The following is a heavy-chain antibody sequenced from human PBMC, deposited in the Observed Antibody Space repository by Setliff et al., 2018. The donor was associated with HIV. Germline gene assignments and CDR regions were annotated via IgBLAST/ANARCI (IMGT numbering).Heavy chain of an antibody. J-gene: IGHJ3*02. CDR2: IKEDGSEK. CDR1: GFTFSTYW. CDR3: AREAPSNFWSGSPEAFDI. V-gene: IGHV3-7*01. D-gene: IGHD3-3*01. Sequence: GGSLRLSCAASGFTFSTYWMSWVRQAPGKGLEWVANIKEDGSEKYYVDSVKGRFTISRDNAKNSLYLQMHSLRVEETAVYYCAREAPSNFWSGSPEAFDIWGQGTMVTVSS.